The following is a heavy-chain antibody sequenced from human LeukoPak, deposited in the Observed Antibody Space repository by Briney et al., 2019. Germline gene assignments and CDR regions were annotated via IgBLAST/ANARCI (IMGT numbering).Heavy chain of an antibody. CDR1: GYTFNNYW. CDR3: ATASGGPRSFVY. Sequence: GESLKISCKGSGYTFNNYWIGWVRQMPGKGLHWVGIIYPGDSDTRYSPSFQGQVTISADKSISTAYLQWSSLKASDTAMYYCATASGGPRSFVYWGQGTLVTVSS. J-gene: IGHJ4*02. D-gene: IGHD1-14*01. V-gene: IGHV5-51*01. CDR2: IYPGDSDT.